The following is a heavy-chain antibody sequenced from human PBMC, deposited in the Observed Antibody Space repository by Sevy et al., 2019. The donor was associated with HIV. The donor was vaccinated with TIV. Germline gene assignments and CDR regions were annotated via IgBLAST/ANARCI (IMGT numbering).Heavy chain of an antibody. D-gene: IGHD3-10*01. J-gene: IGHJ5*02. CDR1: GFTFSIYT. V-gene: IGHV3-21*01. CDR2: ISSSSSYI. Sequence: GGSLRLSCAASGFTFSIYTTNWVRQAPGKGLEWVSSISSSSSYIYYTDSVKGRFSISRDNAKNALFLQMNSLRAEDTAVYYCARSLGNYYGSGTYQEDWFDPWGQGTLVTVSS. CDR3: ARSLGNYYGSGTYQEDWFDP.